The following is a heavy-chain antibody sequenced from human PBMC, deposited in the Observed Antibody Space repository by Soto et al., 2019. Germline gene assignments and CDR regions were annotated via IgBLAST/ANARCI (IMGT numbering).Heavy chain of an antibody. CDR3: CKGRRWVYYFDY. CDR2: ISYDGSNK. D-gene: IGHD2-8*01. J-gene: IGHJ4*02. CDR1: GFPFSSYS. V-gene: IGHV3-30-3*01. Sequence: GGSLSLSCAASGFPFSSYSMHWVRQAPGKGLEWVAVISYDGSNKYYADSVKGRFTISRDNSKNTLYLQMNSLRAEDTAVYYCCKGRRWVYYFDYWGQGTLVTVSS.